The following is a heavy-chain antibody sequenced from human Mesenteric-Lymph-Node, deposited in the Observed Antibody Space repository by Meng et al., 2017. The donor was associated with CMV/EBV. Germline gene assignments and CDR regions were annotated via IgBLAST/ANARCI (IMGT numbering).Heavy chain of an antibody. Sequence: DSVSSNSAACNWIRQSPSRGLEWLGRTYYRSKWYNDYAVSVKSRITINVDTSKNQFSLQLNSVTPEDTAVYFCARDRDSSGYPFDYWGQGTLVTVSS. J-gene: IGHJ4*02. D-gene: IGHD3-22*01. CDR1: DSVSSNSAA. V-gene: IGHV6-1*01. CDR2: TYYRSKWYN. CDR3: ARDRDSSGYPFDY.